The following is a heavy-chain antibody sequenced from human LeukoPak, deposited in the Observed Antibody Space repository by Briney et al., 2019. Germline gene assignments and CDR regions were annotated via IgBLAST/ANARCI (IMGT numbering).Heavy chain of an antibody. CDR2: INPNSGGT. V-gene: IGHV1-2*02. CDR3: ARVSSYYYDSSGYYNY. J-gene: IGHJ4*02. CDR1: GYTFTGYY. Sequence: ASVKVSCKASGYTFTGYYMHWVRQAPGQWLEWMGWINPNSGGTNYAQKFQGRVTMTRDTSISTAYMELSRLRSDDTAVYYCARVSSYYYDSSGYYNYWGQGTLVTVSS. D-gene: IGHD3-22*01.